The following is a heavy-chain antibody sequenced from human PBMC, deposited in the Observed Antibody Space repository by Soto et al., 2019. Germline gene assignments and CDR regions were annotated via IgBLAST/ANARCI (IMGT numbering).Heavy chain of an antibody. CDR2: ISAYNGNT. J-gene: IGHJ4*02. Sequence: GASVKVSCKASGYTFTSYGISWVRQAPGQGLEWMGWISAYNGNTNYAQKLQGRVTMTTDTSTSTAYMELRSLRSAADTAVYYWARGDSGYDNFDYWGQGTLVTVSS. D-gene: IGHD5-12*01. CDR3: ARGDSGYDNFDY. V-gene: IGHV1-18*01. CDR1: GYTFTSYG.